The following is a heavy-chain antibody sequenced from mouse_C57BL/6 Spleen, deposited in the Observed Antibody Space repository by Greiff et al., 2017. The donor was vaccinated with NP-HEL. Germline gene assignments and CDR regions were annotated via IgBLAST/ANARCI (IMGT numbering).Heavy chain of an antibody. CDR3: ERWALGRGDY. D-gene: IGHD4-1*01. CDR1: GYTFTISW. CDR2: FNPRNGRH. V-gene: IGHV1-53*01. Sequence: QVQLQQPGAVLVKPGASVKLSCKASGYTFTISWMTWVKQRPGQGLQWIGNFNPRNGRHNYNEKFKSTATLTVDKSSSTAYRLLSSRTTEDSAVYECERWALGRGDYWRQGTTLTVSS. J-gene: IGHJ2*01.